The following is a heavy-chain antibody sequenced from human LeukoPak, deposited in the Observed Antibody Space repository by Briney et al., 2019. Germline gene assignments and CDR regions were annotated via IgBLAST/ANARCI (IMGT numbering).Heavy chain of an antibody. Sequence: PGGSVRLSCAASGLSFSTYSMNWVRQAPGKGLEWVSSISSSSAHIFYPDSVKGRFSISRDNAKSSLYLQMNSLRVEDTAVYYCTSRYCTTTNCYSFDNWGQGTLVSVSS. CDR3: TSRYCTTTNCYSFDN. CDR1: GLSFSTYS. J-gene: IGHJ3*02. V-gene: IGHV3-21*01. D-gene: IGHD2-2*01. CDR2: ISSSSAHI.